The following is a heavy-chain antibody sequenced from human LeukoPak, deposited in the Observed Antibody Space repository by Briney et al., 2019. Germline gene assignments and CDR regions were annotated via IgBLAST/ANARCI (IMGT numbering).Heavy chain of an antibody. D-gene: IGHD4-17*01. CDR3: ASHYGIDAFDI. V-gene: IGHV4-30-2*01. Sequence: SQTLSLTCAVSGGSISSGGYSWRWIRQPPGKGLEWIGYIYHSGSTYYNPSLKSRVTISVDRSKNQFSLKLSSVTAADTAVYYCASHYGIDAFDIWGQGTMVTVSS. CDR1: GGSISSGGYS. CDR2: IYHSGST. J-gene: IGHJ3*02.